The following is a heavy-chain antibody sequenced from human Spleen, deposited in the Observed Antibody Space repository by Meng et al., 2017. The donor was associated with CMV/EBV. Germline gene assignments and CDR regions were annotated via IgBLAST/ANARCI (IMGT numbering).Heavy chain of an antibody. J-gene: IGHJ6*02. D-gene: IGHD2-2*02. CDR2: IYHSGST. Sequence: SCAVSGGSISSSNWWSWVRQPPGKGLEWIGEIYHSGSTNYNPSLKSRVTISVDKSKNQFSLKLSSVTAADTAVYYCARGGRRYCSSTSCYKGYYGMDVWGQGTTVTVSS. CDR1: GGSISSSNW. CDR3: ARGGRRYCSSTSCYKGYYGMDV. V-gene: IGHV4-4*02.